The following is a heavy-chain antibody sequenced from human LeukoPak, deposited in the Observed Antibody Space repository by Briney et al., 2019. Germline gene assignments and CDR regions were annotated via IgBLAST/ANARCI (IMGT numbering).Heavy chain of an antibody. D-gene: IGHD5-12*01. Sequence: PSETLSLTCTVSGGSISSGGYYWSWIRQHPGKGLEWIGYIYYSGSTYYNPSLKSRVTISVDTSKNQFSLKLSSVTAADTAVYYCARRTIVATIRGFDYWGQGTLVTVSS. CDR1: GGSISSGGYY. CDR2: IYYSGST. CDR3: ARRTIVATIRGFDY. V-gene: IGHV4-31*03. J-gene: IGHJ4*02.